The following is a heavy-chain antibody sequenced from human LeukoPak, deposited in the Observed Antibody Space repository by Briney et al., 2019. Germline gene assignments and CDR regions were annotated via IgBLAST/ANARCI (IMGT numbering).Heavy chain of an antibody. V-gene: IGHV3-23*01. CDR1: GFTFSNYA. D-gene: IGHD6-19*01. CDR2: ISDSGANT. CDR3: AKSMTLQWRGFFDL. J-gene: IGHJ2*01. Sequence: PEGSLRLSCAVSGFTFSNYAMHWVRQAPGKGLEWVSTISDSGANTYYADSVRGRFTISRDNSKNTLYLQKNSLRADDTAIYYCAKSMTLQWRGFFDLWGRGTHVTVSS.